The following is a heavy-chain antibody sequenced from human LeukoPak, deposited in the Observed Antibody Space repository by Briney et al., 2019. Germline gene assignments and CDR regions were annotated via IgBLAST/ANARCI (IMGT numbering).Heavy chain of an antibody. D-gene: IGHD3-22*01. CDR2: ISPHNGDT. CDR3: ARDFHSDYGPSSFDS. V-gene: IGHV1-18*04. CDR1: GYTFTSYY. J-gene: IGHJ4*02. Sequence: ASVKVSCKASGYTFTSYYMHWVRQAPGQGLEWMGWISPHNGDTDYVQNLQDRITMTTDTSTSTVYLELRSLRSDDTAVYYCARDFHSDYGPSSFDSWGQGTLITVSS.